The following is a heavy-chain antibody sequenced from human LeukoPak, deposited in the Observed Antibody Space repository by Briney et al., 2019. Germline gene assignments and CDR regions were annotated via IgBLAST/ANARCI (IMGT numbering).Heavy chain of an antibody. J-gene: IGHJ3*01. CDR2: IYYGEST. CDR3: ARPDILTGCYEPLNAFDV. D-gene: IGHD3-9*01. V-gene: IGHV4-39*01. Sequence: SETLSLTCTVSGGSISSSSSFWAWIRQPPGKGLEWIGSIYYGESTYYNPSLQSRVTISIDVSTNQVSLRLSSVTAADTAVYFCARPDILTGCYEPLNAFDVWGQGTMVTVSS. CDR1: GGSISSSSSF.